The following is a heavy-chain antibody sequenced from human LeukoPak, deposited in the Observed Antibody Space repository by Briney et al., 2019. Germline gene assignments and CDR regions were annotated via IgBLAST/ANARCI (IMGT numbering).Heavy chain of an antibody. CDR1: GGSFNSHY. V-gene: IGHV4-59*11. J-gene: IGHJ3*02. Sequence: SETLSLTCTVSGGSFNSHYWNWIRQPPGKGLEWIGYIYYSGSTNYNPSLKSRVTISVDTSKNEFSLKLNSVTAADTAMYYCAREGLAARRGAFDIWGQGTVVTVSS. D-gene: IGHD6-6*01. CDR3: AREGLAARRGAFDI. CDR2: IYYSGST.